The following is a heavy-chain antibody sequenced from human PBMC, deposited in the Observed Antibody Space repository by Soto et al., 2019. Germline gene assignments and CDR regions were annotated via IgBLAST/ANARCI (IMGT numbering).Heavy chain of an antibody. V-gene: IGHV5-10-1*01. J-gene: IGHJ6*02. D-gene: IGHD6-13*01. CDR2: IDPSDSYT. CDR3: ARPGRAYGMDV. Sequence: QVPGKGLEWMGRIDPSDSYTNYSPSFQGHVTISADKSISTAYLQWSSLKASDTAMYYCARPGRAYGMDVWGQGTTVTVSS.